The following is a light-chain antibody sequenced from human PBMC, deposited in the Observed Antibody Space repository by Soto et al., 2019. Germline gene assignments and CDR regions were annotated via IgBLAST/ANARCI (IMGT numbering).Light chain of an antibody. CDR2: DVS. Sequence: QSALTQPASVSGSPGQSITISCTGTSSDDGGYNYVSWYQQHPGKAPKHMIYDVSNRPSGVSNRFSGSKSGNTASLTISGLQAEDEADYYCSPYTSSSTLYVFGTGTKLTVL. V-gene: IGLV2-14*01. CDR1: SSDDGGYNY. CDR3: SPYTSSSTLYV. J-gene: IGLJ1*01.